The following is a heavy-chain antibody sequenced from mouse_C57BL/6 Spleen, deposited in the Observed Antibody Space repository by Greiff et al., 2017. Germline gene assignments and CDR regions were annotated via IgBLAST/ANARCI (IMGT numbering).Heavy chain of an antibody. J-gene: IGHJ4*01. D-gene: IGHD1-1*01. Sequence: QVQLQESGPGLVAPSPSLSITCTVSGFSLTSYGVHWVRQPPGKGLEWLVVIWSDGSTTYNSALKSRLSISKDNSKSQVFLKMNSLQTDDTAMYYCARHYYGSSYAMDYWGKGTSVTVSS. CDR3: ARHYYGSSYAMDY. CDR1: GFSLTSYG. V-gene: IGHV2-6-1*01. CDR2: IWSDGST.